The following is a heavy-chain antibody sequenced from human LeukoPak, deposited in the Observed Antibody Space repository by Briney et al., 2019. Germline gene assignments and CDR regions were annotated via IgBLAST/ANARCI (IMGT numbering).Heavy chain of an antibody. D-gene: IGHD2-15*01. V-gene: IGHV1-46*01. J-gene: IGHJ6*02. CDR2: ISPGDGRI. Sequence: ASVKVSCKASGYTFTSHSVHWVRQAPGQGLEWMGVISPGDGRITYSQKFQGGVTLTSDPSTSTVFMDLRGLRSEDTAVFYCARQQEVTADSSYYAVDVWGQGTTVTVSS. CDR3: ARQQEVTADSSYYAVDV. CDR1: GYTFTSHS.